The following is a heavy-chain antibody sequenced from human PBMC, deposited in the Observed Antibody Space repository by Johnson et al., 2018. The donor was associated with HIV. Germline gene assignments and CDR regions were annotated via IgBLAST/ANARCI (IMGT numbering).Heavy chain of an antibody. J-gene: IGHJ3*02. CDR2: IWYDGSNK. D-gene: IGHD7-27*01. Sequence: QEQLVESGGGLVQPGGSLRLSCAASGFSFSEYAMSWVRQAPGKGLEWVAVIWYDGSNKYYADSVKGRFTISRDNSKNTLYLQMNSLGAEDTAVYYRAREGAGEPPIWGQGTMVTVSS. CDR1: GFSFSEYA. V-gene: IGHV3-33*08. CDR3: AREGAGEPPI.